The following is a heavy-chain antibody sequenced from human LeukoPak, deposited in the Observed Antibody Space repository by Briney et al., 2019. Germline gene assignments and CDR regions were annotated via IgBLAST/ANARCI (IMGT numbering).Heavy chain of an antibody. Sequence: SETLSLTCTVSGGSISSYYWSWIRRHPGKGLEWIGYIYYSGSTYYNPSLKSRVTISVDTSKNQFSLKLSSVTAADTAVYYCARLIVVVVAANNWFDPWGQGTLVTVSS. V-gene: IGHV4-59*06. CDR1: GGSISSYY. J-gene: IGHJ5*02. CDR2: IYYSGST. CDR3: ARLIVVVVAANNWFDP. D-gene: IGHD2-15*01.